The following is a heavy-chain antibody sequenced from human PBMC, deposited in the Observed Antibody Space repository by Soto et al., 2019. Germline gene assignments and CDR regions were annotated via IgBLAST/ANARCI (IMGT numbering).Heavy chain of an antibody. CDR1: GFTFSSYG. CDR3: AKDLGSGSYYVFYYYYGMDV. V-gene: IGHV3-30*18. D-gene: IGHD1-26*01. CDR2: ISSDGSNK. Sequence: GGSLRLSCAASGFTFSSYGMHWVRQAPGKGLEWVAVISSDGSNKYYADSVKGRFTISRDNSKNTLYLQMNSLRAEDTAVYYCAKDLGSGSYYVFYYYYGMDVWGQGNTVTVSS. J-gene: IGHJ6*02.